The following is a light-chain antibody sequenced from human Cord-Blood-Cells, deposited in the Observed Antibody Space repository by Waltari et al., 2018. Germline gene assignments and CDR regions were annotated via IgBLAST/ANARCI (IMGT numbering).Light chain of an antibody. CDR1: VLAKKKY. Sequence: SYELTQPSSVSVSPGQTARITCSGDVLAKKKYARWFQQKPGQAPVPVIYKDSERPSGVPERFSGSSSGTTVTLTISGAQVEDEADYYCYSAADNNLVFGGGTKLTVL. CDR3: YSAADNNLV. V-gene: IGLV3-27*01. CDR2: KDS. J-gene: IGLJ3*02.